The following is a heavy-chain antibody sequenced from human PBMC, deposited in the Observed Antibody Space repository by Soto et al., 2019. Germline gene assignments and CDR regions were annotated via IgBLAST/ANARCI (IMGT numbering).Heavy chain of an antibody. CDR3: GRVTPPNYDSSGYLDY. D-gene: IGHD3-22*01. V-gene: IGHV4-30-4*01. J-gene: IGHJ4*02. CDR1: GGSISSGDYY. CDR2: IYYSGST. Sequence: SETLSLTCTVSGGSISSGDYYWSWIRQPPGKGLEWIGYIYYSGSTYYNPSLKSRVTISVDTSKNQFSLKLSSVTAADTAVYYCGRVTPPNYDSSGYLDYWGQGTLVTVSS.